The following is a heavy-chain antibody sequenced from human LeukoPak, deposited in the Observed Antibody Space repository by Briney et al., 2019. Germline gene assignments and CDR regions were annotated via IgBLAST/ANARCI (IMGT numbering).Heavy chain of an antibody. J-gene: IGHJ5*02. CDR2: IYDSGST. D-gene: IGHD6-19*01. CDR1: GYSISSGYY. V-gene: IGHV4-38-2*02. Sequence: SETLSLTCTVSGYSISSGYYWGWIRQPPGKGLEWIGSIYDSGSTYYNPSLKSRVTILVDTSKNQFSLKLSSVTAADTAVYYCARHSYYSSGSDLNWFDPWGQGTLVTVSS. CDR3: ARHSYYSSGSDLNWFDP.